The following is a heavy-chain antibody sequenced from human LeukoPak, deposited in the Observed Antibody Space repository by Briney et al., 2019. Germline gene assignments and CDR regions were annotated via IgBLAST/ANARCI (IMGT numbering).Heavy chain of an antibody. D-gene: IGHD3-16*01. V-gene: IGHV3-23*01. CDR3: AKSGGTYYYYYYMDV. CDR2: ISGSDGNT. CDR1: GFTFSNYA. Sequence: GGSLRLSCAASGFTFSNYAMSWVRQAPGKGLEWVSAISGSDGNTYYADSVKGRFTISRDNSKNTLYLQMNSLRAEDTAVYYCAKSGGTYYYYYYMDVWGKGTTVTVSS. J-gene: IGHJ6*03.